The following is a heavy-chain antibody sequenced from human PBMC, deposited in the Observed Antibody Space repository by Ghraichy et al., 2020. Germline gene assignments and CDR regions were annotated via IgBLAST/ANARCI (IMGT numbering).Heavy chain of an antibody. D-gene: IGHD2-21*02. J-gene: IGHJ6*02. V-gene: IGHV1-69*13. Sequence: SVKVSCKASGGTFSNYAISWVRQAPGQGLEWMGGIIAIFGTPNYAQKFQGRVTITADESTRTAYMELSSLRSEDTAVYYCARGGCGGDCYGALSNSYALDVWGQGTTVIVSS. CDR1: GGTFSNYA. CDR2: IIAIFGTP. CDR3: ARGGCGGDCYGALSNSYALDV.